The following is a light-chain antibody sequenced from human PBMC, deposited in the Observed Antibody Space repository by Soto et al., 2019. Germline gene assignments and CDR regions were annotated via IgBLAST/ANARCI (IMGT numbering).Light chain of an antibody. J-gene: IGKJ4*01. Sequence: EVVMTQSPATVSVSPGEGVTLSCRASQTISNDLAWYQQKPGQAPRLLIYGASTRPTGVPARFSGGGSGTEFTLTISRLKSQDFAWYYCQQHNKGPPVTFGGGTKVEIK. CDR3: QQHNKGPPVT. CDR1: QTISND. V-gene: IGKV3-15*01. CDR2: GAS.